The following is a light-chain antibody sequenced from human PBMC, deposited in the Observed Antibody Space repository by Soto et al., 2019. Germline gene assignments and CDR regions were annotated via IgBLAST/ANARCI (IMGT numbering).Light chain of an antibody. CDR3: QQYSSYST. CDR2: DAS. Sequence: DIQMTQSPSTLSASVGDRVTITCRASQSISNWVAWYQQKPGKVPELLIYDASRLQSRVPLRFSGSGSGTEFTLTISSLQPDDFATYYCQQYSSYSTFGQGTKVEI. J-gene: IGKJ1*01. CDR1: QSISNW. V-gene: IGKV1-5*01.